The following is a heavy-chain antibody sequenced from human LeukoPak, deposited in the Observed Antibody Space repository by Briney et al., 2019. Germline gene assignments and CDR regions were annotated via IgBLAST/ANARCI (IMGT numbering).Heavy chain of an antibody. CDR2: ISYSGNT. CDR3: ARISNTVLRGNIYDL. Sequence: PSETLSLTCTVSGDSISNDNYFWGWFRQPPGKGLEWLGTISYSGNTYYSPSLKSRVTISIDTSKNQFSLKLSSVTAADTALYHCARISNTVLRGNIYDLWGQGALVTVSS. V-gene: IGHV4-39*07. D-gene: IGHD3-10*01. J-gene: IGHJ5*02. CDR1: GDSISNDNYF.